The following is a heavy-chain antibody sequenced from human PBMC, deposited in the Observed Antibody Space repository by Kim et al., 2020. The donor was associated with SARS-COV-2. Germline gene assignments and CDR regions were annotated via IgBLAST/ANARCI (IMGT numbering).Heavy chain of an antibody. V-gene: IGHV3-48*03. CDR3: ASTTSDDDYGDYVS. D-gene: IGHD4-17*01. J-gene: IGHJ4*02. CDR1: GFTFSSYE. CDR2: ISSSGSTI. Sequence: GGSLRLSCAASGFTFSSYEMNWVRQAPGKGLEWVSYISSSGSTIYYADSVKGRFTISRDNAKNSLYLQMNSLRAEDTAVYYCASTTSDDDYGDYVSWGQGTLVTVSS.